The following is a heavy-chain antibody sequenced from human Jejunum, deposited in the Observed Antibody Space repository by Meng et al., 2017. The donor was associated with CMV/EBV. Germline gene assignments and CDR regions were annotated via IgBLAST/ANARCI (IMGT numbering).Heavy chain of an antibody. V-gene: IGHV1-2*02. J-gene: IGHJ4*02. D-gene: IGHD3-3*01. Sequence: KASGYTFTSYYMHWVRQAPGQGLEWVGWINPNSGDTNYAQKFQGRVTMTRDTSISTAYMELSRLRSDDTAMYYCARDSVRSPGGYWGQGTLVTVSS. CDR2: INPNSGDT. CDR3: ARDSVRSPGGY. CDR1: GYTFTSYY.